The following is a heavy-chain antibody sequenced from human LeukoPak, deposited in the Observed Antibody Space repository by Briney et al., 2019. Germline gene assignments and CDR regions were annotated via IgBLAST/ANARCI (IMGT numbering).Heavy chain of an antibody. CDR1: GSTFSSYA. J-gene: IGHJ3*02. V-gene: IGHV1-8*03. Sequence: ASVKVSCKASGSTFSSYAINWVRQASGQGLEWMGWMSPKSANTGYAQKFQGRVTITRNTSISTAYMELSSLRSEDTAVYYCARVDYYDSSGPEAFDIWGQGTMVTVSS. CDR2: MSPKSANT. CDR3: ARVDYYDSSGPEAFDI. D-gene: IGHD3-22*01.